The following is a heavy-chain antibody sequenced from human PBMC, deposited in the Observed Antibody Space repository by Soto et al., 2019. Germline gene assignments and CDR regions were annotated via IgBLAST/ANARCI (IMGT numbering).Heavy chain of an antibody. CDR3: AKDTVGGYSFWSGYYSDGLDV. Sequence: EVKLLESGGGLAQPGGSLRLSCVGSGFTFDSYAISWVRQAPGERLQWIAAISGSADGTDYAHSVRGRFTISRDNAKKTAQMQMDSLRVEDTAVYFCAKDTVGGYSFWSGYYSDGLDVWGQGTLVTVS. CDR2: ISGSADGT. J-gene: IGHJ3*01. D-gene: IGHD3-3*01. V-gene: IGHV3-23*01. CDR1: GFTFDSYA.